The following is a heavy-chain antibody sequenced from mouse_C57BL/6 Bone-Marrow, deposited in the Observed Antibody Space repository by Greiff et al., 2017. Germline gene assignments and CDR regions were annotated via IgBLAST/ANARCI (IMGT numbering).Heavy chain of an antibody. CDR3: ARGSYYYGPYWYFDV. CDR2: FHPYNDDT. Sequence: VQLQQSGAELVKPGASVKMSCKASGYTFTTYPIEWMKQNHGKSLEWIGNFHPYNDDTKYNEKFKGRATLTVEKSSSTVYLELSRLTSDDSAVYYCARGSYYYGPYWYFDVWGTGTTVTVSS. D-gene: IGHD1-1*01. J-gene: IGHJ1*03. CDR1: GYTFTTYP. V-gene: IGHV1-47*01.